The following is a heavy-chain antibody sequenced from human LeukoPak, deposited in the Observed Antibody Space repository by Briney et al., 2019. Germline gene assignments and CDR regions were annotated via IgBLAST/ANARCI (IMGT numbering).Heavy chain of an antibody. J-gene: IGHJ5*02. Sequence: PSETLSLTCAVYGGSFSGYYWSWLRQPPGKGLEWIGEINHSGSTNYNPSLKSRVTISVDTSKNQFSLKLSSVTAADTAVYYCARGQREYYDFWTGLNWFDPWGQGTLVTVSS. V-gene: IGHV4-34*01. CDR1: GGSFSGYY. D-gene: IGHD3-3*01. CDR3: ARGQREYYDFWTGLNWFDP. CDR2: INHSGST.